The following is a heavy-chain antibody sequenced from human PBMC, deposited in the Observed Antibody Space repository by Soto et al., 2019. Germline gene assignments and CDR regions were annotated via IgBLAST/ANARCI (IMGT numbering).Heavy chain of an antibody. J-gene: IGHJ5*02. CDR2: INHSGST. Sequence: QVQLQQWGAGLLKPSETLSLTCAVYGGSFSGYYWSWIRQPPGKGLEWIGEINHSGSTNYNPSLKNPANKVVDPYKTHFSLKLSLVTAAEPGVYYCARGVSLPWSLSSGHYLWGQGTLVTVSS. V-gene: IGHV4-34*01. CDR3: ARGVSLPWSLSSGHYL. CDR1: GGSFSGYY. D-gene: IGHD3-22*01.